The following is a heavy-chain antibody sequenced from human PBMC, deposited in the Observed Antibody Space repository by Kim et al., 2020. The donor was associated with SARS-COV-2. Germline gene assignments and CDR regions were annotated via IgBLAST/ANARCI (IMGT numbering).Heavy chain of an antibody. V-gene: IGHV3-23*01. D-gene: IGHD6-13*01. CDR2: ISGSGGST. J-gene: IGHJ6*02. CDR1: GFTFSSYA. Sequence: GGSLRLSCAASGFTFSSYAMSWVRQAPGKGLEWVSAISGSGGSTYYADSVKGRFTISRDNSKNTLYLQMNSLRAEDTAVYYCAKDGPGYSSSSLNYYYYAMDAWGPRTPVTVSS. CDR3: AKDGPGYSSSSLNYYYYAMDA.